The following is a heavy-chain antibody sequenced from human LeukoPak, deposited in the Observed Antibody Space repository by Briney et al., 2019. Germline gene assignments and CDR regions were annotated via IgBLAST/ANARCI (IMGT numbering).Heavy chain of an antibody. J-gene: IGHJ6*02. V-gene: IGHV6-1*01. CDR2: PYYRSKWYG. D-gene: IGHD6-6*01. CDR3: ARRGPAGSSSSGMDV. Sequence: SQTLSLTCAISEDSVSSNSVTWNWITQSPSRGLASLGTPYYRSKWYGDYAVSVKSRITVNPDTSKNQFSLELNSVTPEDTAVYYCARRGPAGSSSSGMDVWGQGTTVTVSS. CDR1: EDSVSSNSVT.